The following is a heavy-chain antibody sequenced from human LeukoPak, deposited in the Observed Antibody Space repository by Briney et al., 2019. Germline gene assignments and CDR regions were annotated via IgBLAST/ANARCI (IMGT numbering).Heavy chain of an antibody. Sequence: ASVKVSCKASGYTFTSYGISWVRQAPGQGLEWMGRINPNSGGTNYAQKFQGRVTMTRDTSISTAYMELSRLRSDDTAVYYCARVDYYDSSGQFDYWGQGTLVTVSS. CDR2: INPNSGGT. CDR1: GYTFTSYG. CDR3: ARVDYYDSSGQFDY. V-gene: IGHV1-2*06. J-gene: IGHJ4*02. D-gene: IGHD3-22*01.